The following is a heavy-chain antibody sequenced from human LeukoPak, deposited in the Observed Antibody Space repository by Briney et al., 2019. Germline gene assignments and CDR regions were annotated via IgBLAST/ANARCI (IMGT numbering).Heavy chain of an antibody. CDR1: GDSFSVYY. CDR2: INHSGST. Sequence: PSETLSLTCAVYGDSFSVYYWSWIRQPPGKGLEWIGEINHSGSTNYNPSLKSRVTISLDTSKNQFSLKLSSVTAADTAVYYCARDRHWTNDWVFDYWGQGTLVTVSS. CDR3: ARDRHWTNDWVFDY. D-gene: IGHD1/OR15-1a*01. J-gene: IGHJ4*02. V-gene: IGHV4-34*01.